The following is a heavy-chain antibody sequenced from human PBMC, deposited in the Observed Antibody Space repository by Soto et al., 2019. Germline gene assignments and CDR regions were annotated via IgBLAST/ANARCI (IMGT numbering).Heavy chain of an antibody. CDR2: SSATGAGT. D-gene: IGHD1-7*01. CDR3: ATDRRAGGNYGFYSDF. Sequence: GGSLRLSCAASGFTFSSYGMTWVRQAPGKGLEWVSFSSATGAGTYYADSVKGRFTISRDNSKNTLYLQMTSLRADDTAVYYCATDRRAGGNYGFYSDFWGRGALFTVAS. J-gene: IGHJ4*02. CDR1: GFTFSSYG. V-gene: IGHV3-23*01.